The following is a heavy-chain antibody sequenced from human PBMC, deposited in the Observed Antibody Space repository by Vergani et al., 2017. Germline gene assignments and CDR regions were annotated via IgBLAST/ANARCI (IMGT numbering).Heavy chain of an antibody. D-gene: IGHD3-22*01. CDR1: GGSISSYY. J-gene: IGHJ6*02. V-gene: IGHV4-59*01. CDR2: IYYSGST. Sequence: QVQLQESGPGLMKPSETLSLTCTVSGGSISSYYWSWIRQPPGKGLEWIGYIYYSGSTNYNPSLKSRVTISVDTSKNQFSLKLSSVTAADTAVYYCAREREYYYDSSGYGRDGMDVWGQGTTVTVSS. CDR3: AREREYYYDSSGYGRDGMDV.